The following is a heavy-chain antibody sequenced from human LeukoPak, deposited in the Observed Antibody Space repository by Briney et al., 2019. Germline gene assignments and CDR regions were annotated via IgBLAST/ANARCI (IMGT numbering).Heavy chain of an antibody. V-gene: IGHV3-23*01. J-gene: IGHJ1*01. CDR1: GFTFGSYG. CDR3: AIMHGYYDGSGYWVQ. Sequence: GGSLRLSCAASGFTFGSYGMSWVRQAPGKGLEWVSFITPNADRTSYGDSVEGRFTISRDNPRNTLYMQMNSLRDEDTALYYCAIMHGYYDGSGYWVQWGQGTLVTVSS. CDR2: ITPNADRT. D-gene: IGHD3-22*01.